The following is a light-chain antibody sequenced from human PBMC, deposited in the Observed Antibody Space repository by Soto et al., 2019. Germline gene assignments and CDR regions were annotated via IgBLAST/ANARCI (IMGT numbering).Light chain of an antibody. CDR3: ETWDTNLSAVV. CDR1: SSNIGKPL. CDR2: DDH. Sequence: QSVLTQPPSVSAAPGQKVTISCSGSSSNIGKPLVAWYQHLPGTAPKLLIYDDHRRPSGIPDRFSASKSGTSATLAITGLQTGDEADYYCETWDTNLSAVVFGGGTKLTVL. V-gene: IGLV1-51*01. J-gene: IGLJ3*02.